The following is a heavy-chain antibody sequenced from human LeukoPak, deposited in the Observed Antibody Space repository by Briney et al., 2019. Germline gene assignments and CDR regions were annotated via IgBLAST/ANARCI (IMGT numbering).Heavy chain of an antibody. CDR3: ARVDYYDSSGYHPTYYFDY. D-gene: IGHD3-22*01. CDR1: GYTFTSYG. Sequence: ASVKVSCKASGYTFTSYGISWVRQAPGQGPEWMGWISAYNGNTNYAQKLQGRVTMTTDTSTSTAYMELRSLRSDDTAVYYCARVDYYDSSGYHPTYYFDYWGQGTLVTVSS. J-gene: IGHJ4*02. V-gene: IGHV1-18*01. CDR2: ISAYNGNT.